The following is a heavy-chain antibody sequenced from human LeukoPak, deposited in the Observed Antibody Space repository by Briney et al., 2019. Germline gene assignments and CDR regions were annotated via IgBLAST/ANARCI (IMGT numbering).Heavy chain of an antibody. CDR1: GYTFTGYY. D-gene: IGHD5-18*01. J-gene: IGHJ4*02. Sequence: ASVKVSCKASGYTFTGYYMHWVRQAPGQGLEWMGWINPNSGGTNYAQKFRGRVTMTRDTSISTAYMELRRLRSDDTAMYYCARVRDRMTGYKFDYWGQGTLVTVSS. V-gene: IGHV1-2*02. CDR2: INPNSGGT. CDR3: ARVRDRMTGYKFDY.